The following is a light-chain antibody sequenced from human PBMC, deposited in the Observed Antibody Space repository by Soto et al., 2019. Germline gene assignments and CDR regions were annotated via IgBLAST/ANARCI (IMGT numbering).Light chain of an antibody. CDR3: HQYGTSPRT. Sequence: DIELSQSPGIVALSPGERATLSCSARQTINSTSLAWYQQKPGQAPRLLISVASSRATGIPDRFTGSGSAKDFTLTISRMEPENFGKYYCHQYGTSPRTFGGGTKVDIK. CDR2: VAS. CDR1: QTINSTS. V-gene: IGKV3-20*01. J-gene: IGKJ4*01.